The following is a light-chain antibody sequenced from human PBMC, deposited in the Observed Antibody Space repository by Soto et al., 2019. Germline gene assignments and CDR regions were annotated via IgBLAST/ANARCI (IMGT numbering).Light chain of an antibody. CDR1: NIGSKS. Sequence: SYELTQPPSVSVAPGKTARITCGGNNIGSKSVHWYQQKPGQAPVLVIYYDSDRPSGIPERFSGSNSGNTATLTISRVEAGDEADYYCQVWDSSSDRVYVFGTGTKLTVL. CDR2: YDS. CDR3: QVWDSSSDRVYV. V-gene: IGLV3-21*04. J-gene: IGLJ1*01.